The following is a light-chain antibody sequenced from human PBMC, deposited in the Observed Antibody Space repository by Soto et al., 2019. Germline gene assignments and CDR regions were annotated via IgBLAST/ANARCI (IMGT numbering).Light chain of an antibody. V-gene: IGLV1-44*01. J-gene: IGLJ1*01. Sequence: QSVLTQPPSASGTPGQRVTMSCSGSSSNIGSNTVNWYQHLPGTAPKLLIYSNDQRPSGVPDRFSGSKSGTSASLAISGLQSEDEDDYYCAAWDDSLNGDYVFGTGTKVTVL. CDR2: SND. CDR1: SSNIGSNT. CDR3: AAWDDSLNGDYV.